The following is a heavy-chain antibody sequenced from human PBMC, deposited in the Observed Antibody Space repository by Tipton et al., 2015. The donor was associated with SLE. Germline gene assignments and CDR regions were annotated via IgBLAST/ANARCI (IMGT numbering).Heavy chain of an antibody. CDR1: GFTLRSYA. D-gene: IGHD2-21*01. J-gene: IGHJ4*02. CDR3: ARRVIATDFDY. V-gene: IGHV3-23*01. CDR2: ISGSGDYI. Sequence: GSLRLSCAASGFTLRSYAMSWVRQTPGKGLERVSGISGSGDYIYYTDSVKGRFTISRDNAKNTLFLHMNSLRAEDTAVYYCARRVIATDFDYWGQGTLVTVSS.